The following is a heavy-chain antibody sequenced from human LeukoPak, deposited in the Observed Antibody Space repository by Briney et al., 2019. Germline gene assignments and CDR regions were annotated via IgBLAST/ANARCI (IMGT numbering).Heavy chain of an antibody. CDR2: IRGSGGST. CDR1: GFTFSSYA. J-gene: IGHJ3*02. D-gene: IGHD1-26*01. Sequence: GGSLRLSCAASGFTFSSYAMSWVRQAPGKGLEWVSAIRGSGGSTYYADSVKGRFTISRDNAKNSLYLQMNSLRAEDTAVYYCARDRSGSYLNAFDIWGQGTMVTVSS. CDR3: ARDRSGSYLNAFDI. V-gene: IGHV3-23*01.